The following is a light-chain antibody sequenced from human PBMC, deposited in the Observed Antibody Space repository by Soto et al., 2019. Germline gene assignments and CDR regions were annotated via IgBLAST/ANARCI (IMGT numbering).Light chain of an antibody. J-gene: IGLJ3*02. CDR2: FNSDGSH. Sequence: QSVLTQSPSASASLGASVKLTCTLSSGHSSYAIAWHQQQPEKGPRYLMKFNSDGSHNKGDGIPDRFSGSSSGAERYLTISSLQSEDEADYYCQTWDTGMVFGGGTKVTVL. CDR1: SGHSSYA. V-gene: IGLV4-69*01. CDR3: QTWDTGMV.